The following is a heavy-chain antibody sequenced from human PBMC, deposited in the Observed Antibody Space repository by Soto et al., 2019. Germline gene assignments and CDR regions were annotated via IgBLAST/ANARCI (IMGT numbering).Heavy chain of an antibody. V-gene: IGHV1-46*01. CDR3: ASGMWYSGSYHGCAFDI. CDR1: GYTFTSYY. J-gene: IGHJ3*02. CDR2: INPSGGST. D-gene: IGHD1-26*01. Sequence: ASVKVSCKASGYTFTSYYMHWVRQAPGQGLEWMGIINPSGGSTSYAQKFQGRVTMTRDTSTSTVYMELSSLRSEDTAVYYCASGMWYSGSYHGCAFDIWGQGTMVTVSS.